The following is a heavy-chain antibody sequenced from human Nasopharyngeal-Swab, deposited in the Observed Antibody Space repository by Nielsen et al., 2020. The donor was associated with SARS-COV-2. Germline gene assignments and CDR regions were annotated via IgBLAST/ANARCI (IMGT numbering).Heavy chain of an antibody. CDR3: AREGVGGFDV. CDR1: GFSLSGYW. V-gene: IGHV3-7*04. D-gene: IGHD2-15*01. J-gene: IGHJ3*01. Sequence: GESLKISCAASGFSLSGYWLSWVRQAPGKGLEWVANIRQDGGEKSYGDSVKGRFTISRDNAKNSVSLQMNSLRAEDTAVYYCAREGVGGFDVWGQGTMVTVSS. CDR2: IRQDGGEK.